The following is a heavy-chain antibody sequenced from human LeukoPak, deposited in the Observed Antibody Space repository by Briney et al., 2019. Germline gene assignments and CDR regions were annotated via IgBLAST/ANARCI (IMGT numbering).Heavy chain of an antibody. Sequence: GGSLRLSCAVSGFTFSDYWMTWVRQAPGRGLEWVANVKEDGSDKQYVDSVQGRFTVSRDNAGNSLHLQMNSLRVEDTAVYYCVRESGVWVGPGIGRPLDVWGKGTAVTVSS. J-gene: IGHJ6*04. D-gene: IGHD3-16*01. V-gene: IGHV3-7*01. CDR2: VKEDGSDK. CDR3: VRESGVWVGPGIGRPLDV. CDR1: GFTFSDYW.